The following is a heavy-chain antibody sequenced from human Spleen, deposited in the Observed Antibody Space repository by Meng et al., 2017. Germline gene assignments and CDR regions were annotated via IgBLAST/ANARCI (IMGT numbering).Heavy chain of an antibody. CDR1: EYYFPDYI. CDR3: ARDEDISAAGKLFCDY. Sequence: QVRVSSCGAGVKKPGAVVKVSCKPYEYYFPDYIIRWGRRAPEQGLEWMGMINPKGGDTHDAHKFQARVTMTGDTSISTAYMELSGMRSDDTAMYYCARDEDISAAGKLFCDYWGQGTLVTVSS. CDR2: INPKGGDT. J-gene: IGHJ4*02. V-gene: IGHV1-2*07. D-gene: IGHD6-25*01.